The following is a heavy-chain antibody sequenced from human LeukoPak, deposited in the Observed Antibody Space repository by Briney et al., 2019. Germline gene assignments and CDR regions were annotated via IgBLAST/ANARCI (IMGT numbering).Heavy chain of an antibody. Sequence: SVKVSCKASGYTFTSYYMHWVRQAPGQGLEWMGGIIPIFGTANYAQKFQGRVTITADESTSTAYMELSSLRSEDTAVYYCASHFTRMVRGVIINPFLDYWGQGTLVTVSS. CDR3: ASHFTRMVRGVIINPFLDY. CDR1: GYTFTSYY. V-gene: IGHV1-69*13. D-gene: IGHD3-10*01. CDR2: IIPIFGTA. J-gene: IGHJ4*02.